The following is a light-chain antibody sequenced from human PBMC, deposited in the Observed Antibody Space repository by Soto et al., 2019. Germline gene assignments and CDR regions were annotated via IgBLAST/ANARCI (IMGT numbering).Light chain of an antibody. CDR2: WAS. V-gene: IGKV4-1*01. CDR1: QSVLYSSNNKNY. J-gene: IGKJ4*01. CDR3: QQYYSTPLT. Sequence: DIVMTQSPDSLAVSLGERATINCNSSQSVLYSSNNKNYLTWYQQKPGQPPKLLIYWASTRESGVPHRFSGSGSGTDFTLTISSLQAEDVAVYYCQQYYSTPLTFGGGTKVDIK.